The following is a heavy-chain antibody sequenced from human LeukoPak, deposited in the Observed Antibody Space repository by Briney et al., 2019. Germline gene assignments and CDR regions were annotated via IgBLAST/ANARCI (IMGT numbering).Heavy chain of an antibody. CDR1: GFTFSSYS. Sequence: GGSLRLSCAASGFTFSSYSMNWVRQAPGKGLEWVSSISSSSSYIYYADSVKGRFTISRDNAKNSLYLQMNSPRAEDTAAYYCAKDGNWARFENWGQGTLVTVSS. J-gene: IGHJ4*02. D-gene: IGHD7-27*01. CDR3: AKDGNWARFEN. CDR2: ISSSSSYI. V-gene: IGHV3-21*04.